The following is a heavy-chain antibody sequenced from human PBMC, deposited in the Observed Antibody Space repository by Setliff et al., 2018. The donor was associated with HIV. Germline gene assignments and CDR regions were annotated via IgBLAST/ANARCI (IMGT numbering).Heavy chain of an antibody. CDR3: LLWTGYYTYWFFDL. CDR1: GGSISSDSYY. D-gene: IGHD3-3*01. V-gene: IGHV4-39*07. Sequence: KPSETLSLTCDVSGGSISSDSYYWAWIRQPPGKGLEWIGTIYYSGSTHYNPSLKSRLTISVDMSKNQLSLKLSSVTAADTAVYYCLLWTGYYTYWFFDLWGRGALVTV. J-gene: IGHJ2*01. CDR2: IYYSGST.